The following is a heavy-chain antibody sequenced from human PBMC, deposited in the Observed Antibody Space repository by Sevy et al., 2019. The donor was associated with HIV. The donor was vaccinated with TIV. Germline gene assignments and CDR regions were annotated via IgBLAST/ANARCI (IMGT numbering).Heavy chain of an antibody. J-gene: IGHJ4*02. V-gene: IGHV1-24*01. CDR3: ATRVVQKHFLIDF. CDR2: FDPEDGET. CDR1: GHTLTELS. D-gene: IGHD2-15*01. Sequence: ASVKVSCKVSGHTLTELSMQWVRQARGKGLEWMGGFDPEDGETMFAQNFQGRVTMTADTSTDTAYMELSSLRSEDTAVYYCATRVVQKHFLIDFWGQGTLVTVSS.